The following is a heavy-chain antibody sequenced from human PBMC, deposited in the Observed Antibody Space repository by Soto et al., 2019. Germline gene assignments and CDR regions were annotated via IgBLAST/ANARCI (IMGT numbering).Heavy chain of an antibody. D-gene: IGHD6-19*01. V-gene: IGHV1-69*02. CDR3: ATLGAVDGTVRFDP. J-gene: IGHJ5*02. CDR2: IIPILGIP. CDR1: GGTFSSYT. Sequence: QVQLVQSGAEVKKPGSSVKVSCKASGGTFSSYTITWVRQAPGQGLEWMGRIIPILGIPNYAQKFQGRVTITADKSTSTVYMELSSLRSEDTAVYYCATLGAVDGTVRFDPWGQGTLVTVSS.